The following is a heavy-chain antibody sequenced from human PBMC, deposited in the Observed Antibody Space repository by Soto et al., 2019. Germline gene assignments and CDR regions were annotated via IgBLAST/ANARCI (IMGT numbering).Heavy chain of an antibody. J-gene: IGHJ6*02. Sequence: LRLSCAASGFTFSSYGMHWVRQAPGKGLEWVAVIWYDGSNKYYADSVKGRFTISRDNSKNTLYLQMNSLRAEDTAVYYCARDRGTMVRGVMRYSYYGMDVLGQENTVTVSS. CDR3: ARDRGTMVRGVMRYSYYGMDV. CDR2: IWYDGSNK. D-gene: IGHD3-10*01. V-gene: IGHV3-33*01. CDR1: GFTFSSYG.